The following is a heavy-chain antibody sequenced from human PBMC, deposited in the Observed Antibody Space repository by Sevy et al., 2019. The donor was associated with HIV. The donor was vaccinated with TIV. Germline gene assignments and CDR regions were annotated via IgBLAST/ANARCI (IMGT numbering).Heavy chain of an antibody. CDR3: ARDDYRVMYYFDY. CDR2: ISYAGSNK. J-gene: IGHJ4*02. CDR1: GFTFSSYA. V-gene: IGHV3-30-3*01. Sequence: GGSLRLSCAASGFTFSSYAMHWVRQAPGKGLEWVAVISYAGSNKYYADSVKGRFTISRDNSKNTLYLQMNSLRAEDTAVYYCARDDYRVMYYFDYWGQGTLVTVSS. D-gene: IGHD4-4*01.